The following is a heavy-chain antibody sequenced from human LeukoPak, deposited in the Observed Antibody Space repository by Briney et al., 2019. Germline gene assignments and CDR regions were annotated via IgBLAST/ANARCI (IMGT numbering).Heavy chain of an antibody. CDR1: GFTFSSYE. CDR3: ARGHHGWYSDLYYFDY. CDR2: ISSSGSTI. D-gene: IGHD6-19*01. J-gene: IGHJ4*02. V-gene: IGHV3-48*03. Sequence: PGGSLRLSSAASGFTFSSYEMNWVRQAPGKGRDGVSYISSSGSTIYYADSVKGRFTISRDNAKNSLYLQMNSLRAEDTAVYYCARGHHGWYSDLYYFDYWGQGTLVTVSS.